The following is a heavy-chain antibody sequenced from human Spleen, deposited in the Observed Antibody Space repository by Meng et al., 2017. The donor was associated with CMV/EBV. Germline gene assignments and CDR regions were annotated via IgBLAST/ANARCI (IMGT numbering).Heavy chain of an antibody. CDR1: GGSISSSSYY. Sequence: SETLSLTCTVSGGSISSSSYYWGWIRQPPGKGLEWIGCIYYSGTTYYNPSLESRVIISIDTSKNQFSLRLSSVTAADTAVYYCARRADFDYWGQGTLVTVSS. CDR2: IYYSGTT. CDR3: ARRADFDY. J-gene: IGHJ4*02. V-gene: IGHV4-39*07. D-gene: IGHD6-25*01.